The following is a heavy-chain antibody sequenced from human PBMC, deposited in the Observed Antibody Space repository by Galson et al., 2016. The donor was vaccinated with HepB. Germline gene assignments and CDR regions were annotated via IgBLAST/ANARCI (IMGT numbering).Heavy chain of an antibody. CDR2: IFPGDSDT. J-gene: IGHJ2*01. CDR1: GYNFTHYW. CDR3: ARRQDGRGWDFDV. Sequence: QSGAEVKKPGESLKISCEASGYNFTHYWVGWVRQQHGKGLEWLGIIFPGDSDTRYSPSFQGLVTISADKSISTAYLQWRSLKASDTAMYFCARRQDGRGWDFDVWGRGTLVPVSS. V-gene: IGHV5-51*01. D-gene: IGHD5-24*01.